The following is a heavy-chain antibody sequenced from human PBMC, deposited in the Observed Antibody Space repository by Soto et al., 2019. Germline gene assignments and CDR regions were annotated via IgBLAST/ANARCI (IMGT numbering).Heavy chain of an antibody. CDR1: GGSISRYY. V-gene: IGHV4-59*01. CDR2: IYYRGST. J-gene: IGHJ4*02. CDR3: ASARVGYIDY. Sequence: QVQLQESGPGLVKPSETLSLTCTVSGGSISRYYWSWIRQPPGKGLEWIGYIYYRGSTNYNPSLKSRVTISVDTFEYQFSLMLSSVTGADTAVYYCASARVGYIDYWGQGTLVTVSS.